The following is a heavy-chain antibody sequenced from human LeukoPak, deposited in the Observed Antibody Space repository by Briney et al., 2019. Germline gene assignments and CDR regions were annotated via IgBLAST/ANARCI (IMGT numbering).Heavy chain of an antibody. CDR2: IRSKANSYAT. Sequence: GGSLRLSCAASGFTFSGSAMHWVRQASGKGLEWVGRIRSKANSYATAYAASVKGRFTISRDDSKNTAYLQMNSLKTEDTAEYYCTRRMVVTDFGYWGQGTLVTVSS. CDR3: TRRMVVTDFGY. V-gene: IGHV3-73*01. J-gene: IGHJ4*02. CDR1: GFTFSGSA. D-gene: IGHD4-23*01.